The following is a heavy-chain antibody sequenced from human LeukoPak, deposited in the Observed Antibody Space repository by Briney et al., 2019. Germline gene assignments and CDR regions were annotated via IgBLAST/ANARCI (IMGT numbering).Heavy chain of an antibody. CDR1: GGSVISGDSS. CDR2: IYHTGSA. Sequence: SQTLSLTCAVSGGSVISGDSSWSWIRQPPGKGLEWIAYIYHTGSAYYNPPLKSRVTISVDSSKNQFSLKLSSVTAADTAVYYCARTYYDILTGYYFDPWGQGTLVTVSS. D-gene: IGHD3-9*01. CDR3: ARTYYDILTGYYFDP. J-gene: IGHJ5*02. V-gene: IGHV4-30-2*01.